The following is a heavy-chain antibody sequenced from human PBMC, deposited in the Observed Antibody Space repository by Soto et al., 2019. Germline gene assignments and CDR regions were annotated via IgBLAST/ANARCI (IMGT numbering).Heavy chain of an antibody. V-gene: IGHV4-39*01. D-gene: IGHD2-2*01. Sequence: QLQLQESGPGLVKPSETLSLTCTVSSASISSSSYTWGWIRQPPGKGLEWIGSIYYSGTTYYNPSLNGRVTVSVDTSKNQFSLKVTSVTAAATSVYYCARLHGYCIGSSCHGHYAMDVWGQGTTVTVSS. CDR2: IYYSGTT. J-gene: IGHJ6*02. CDR3: ARLHGYCIGSSCHGHYAMDV. CDR1: SASISSSSYT.